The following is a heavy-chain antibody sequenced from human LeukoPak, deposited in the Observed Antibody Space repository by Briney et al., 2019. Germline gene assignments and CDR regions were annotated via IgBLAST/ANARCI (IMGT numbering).Heavy chain of an antibody. V-gene: IGHV3-21*01. Sequence: PGGSLRLSCAASGFTLSSYSMNWVRQAPGKGLEGVSSIRSSSSDIYYADSVKGRFTISRDNAKNSLYLQMNSLRAGDTAAYYCARGGYCSGGSCHSFTDYWGQGTLVTVSS. J-gene: IGHJ4*02. CDR2: IRSSSSDI. CDR3: ARGGYCSGGSCHSFTDY. D-gene: IGHD2-15*01. CDR1: GFTLSSYS.